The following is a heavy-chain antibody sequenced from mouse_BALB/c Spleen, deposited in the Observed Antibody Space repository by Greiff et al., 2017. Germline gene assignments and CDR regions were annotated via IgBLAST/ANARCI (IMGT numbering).Heavy chain of an antibody. CDR1: GFTFSSYT. CDR2: ISSGGGNT. CDR3: ARYPPYGHDRAWFAY. D-gene: IGHD2-2*01. V-gene: IGHV5-9*03. Sequence: DVMLVESGGGLVKPGGSLKLSCAASGFTFSSYTMSWVRQTPEKRLEWVATISSGGGNTYYPDSVKGRFTISRDNAKNNLYLQMSSLRSEDTALYYCARYPPYGHDRAWFAYWGQGTLVTVSA. J-gene: IGHJ3*01.